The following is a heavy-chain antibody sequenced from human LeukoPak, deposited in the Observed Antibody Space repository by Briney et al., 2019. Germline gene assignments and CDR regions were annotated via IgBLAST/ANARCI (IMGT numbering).Heavy chain of an antibody. CDR1: GGSISSGDYF. Sequence: SETLSLTCTVSGGSISSGDYFWSWIRQPPGKGLEWIGYIYYSVNTHYNPSLKSRVTISVDTSKNEFSLRLTSVTAADTPVYFCATEGSGNYYYFDDWGQGTLVTLSS. D-gene: IGHD1-26*01. CDR3: ATEGSGNYYYFDD. V-gene: IGHV4-30-4*08. CDR2: IYYSVNT. J-gene: IGHJ4*02.